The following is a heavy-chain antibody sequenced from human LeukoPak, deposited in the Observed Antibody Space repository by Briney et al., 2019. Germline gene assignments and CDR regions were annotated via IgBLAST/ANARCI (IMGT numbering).Heavy chain of an antibody. Sequence: GASVKVSCKASGYTFTSYGISWVRQAPGQGLEWMGWISAYNGNTNYAQKLQGRVTMTTDTSTSTAYMELRSLRSDHTAVYYCAREALGYCSSTSCYVWFDPWGQGTLVTVSS. CDR1: GYTFTSYG. D-gene: IGHD2-2*01. CDR3: AREALGYCSSTSCYVWFDP. V-gene: IGHV1-18*04. CDR2: ISAYNGNT. J-gene: IGHJ5*02.